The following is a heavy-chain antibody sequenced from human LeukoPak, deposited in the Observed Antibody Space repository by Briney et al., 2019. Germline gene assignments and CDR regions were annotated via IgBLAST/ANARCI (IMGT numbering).Heavy chain of an antibody. J-gene: IGHJ3*02. V-gene: IGHV5-51*01. CDR3: ARRISDAFDI. D-gene: IGHD3-10*01. Sequence: GESLKISCEASGYSFTSYWIGWVRQMPGKGLEWMGIIFPSDSDSTYSPSFQGQVTIPVDKSISTAYLQWNILKASDTAMYYCARRISDAFDIWGQGTMVTVSS. CDR2: IFPSDSDS. CDR1: GYSFTSYW.